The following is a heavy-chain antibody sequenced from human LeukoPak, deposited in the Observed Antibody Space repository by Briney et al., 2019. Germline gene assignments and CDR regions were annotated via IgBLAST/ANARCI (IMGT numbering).Heavy chain of an antibody. CDR2: IDYSGNT. Sequence: SETLSLTCTVSGGSISSYYWSWIRQPPGKGLEWIGYIDYSGNTNPHASLKSRVTISIDTSKNQFSLKLSSLTAADTAVYYCARHGSSYSFDYWGQGTLVTVSS. J-gene: IGHJ4*02. D-gene: IGHD6-13*01. CDR1: GGSISSYY. CDR3: ARHGSSYSFDY. V-gene: IGHV4-59*08.